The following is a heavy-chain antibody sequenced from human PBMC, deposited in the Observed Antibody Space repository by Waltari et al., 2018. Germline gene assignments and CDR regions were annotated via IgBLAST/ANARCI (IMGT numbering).Heavy chain of an antibody. Sequence: EVQLVESGGGLVQPGGSLRLSCAASGFTFSSYEMNWVRQAPGKGLEWVSYISSSGSTIYYADSVKGRFTISGDNAKNSLYLQMNSLRAEDTAVYYCAREGADYDFWSGPDYWGQGTLVTVSS. CDR2: ISSSGSTI. CDR3: AREGADYDFWSGPDY. D-gene: IGHD3-3*01. V-gene: IGHV3-48*03. J-gene: IGHJ4*02. CDR1: GFTFSSYE.